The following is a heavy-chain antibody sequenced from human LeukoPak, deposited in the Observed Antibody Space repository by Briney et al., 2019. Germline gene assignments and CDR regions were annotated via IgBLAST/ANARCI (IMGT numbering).Heavy chain of an antibody. V-gene: IGHV3-9*01. CDR3: AKDSYYYDSSGRFDY. CDR2: ISWNSGSI. CDR1: GFTFDDYA. D-gene: IGHD3-22*01. Sequence: PGGSLRLSCAASGFTFDDYAMHWVRHAPGKGLEWVSGISWNSGSIGYADSVKGRFTISRDNAKNSLYLQMNSLRAEDTALYYCAKDSYYYDSSGRFDYWGQGTLVTVYS. J-gene: IGHJ4*02.